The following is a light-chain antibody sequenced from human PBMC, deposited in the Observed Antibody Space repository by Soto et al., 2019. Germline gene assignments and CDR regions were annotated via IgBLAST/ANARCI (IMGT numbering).Light chain of an antibody. CDR2: DVS. J-gene: IGLJ1*01. CDR3: SSYTSSSTFYV. V-gene: IGLV2-14*01. Sequence: ALTQPASVSGSPGQSITISCTGTSSDVGGYNYVSWYQQHPGKAPKPMIYDVSNRPSGVSNRFSGSKSGNTASLTISGLQAEDEADYYCSSYTSSSTFYVFGTGTKVTVL. CDR1: SSDVGGYNY.